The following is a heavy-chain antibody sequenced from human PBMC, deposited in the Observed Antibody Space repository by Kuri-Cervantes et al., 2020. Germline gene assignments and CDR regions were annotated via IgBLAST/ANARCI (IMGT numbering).Heavy chain of an antibody. D-gene: IGHD3-22*01. CDR2: IKQDGSEK. Sequence: GESLKISCAASGFTFSSYWMSWVRQAPGKGLEWVAKIKQDGSEKYYVDSVKGRFTISRDNAKNSLYLQMNSLRAEDTALYYCARVLSYDSSGYYWDYWGQGTLVTVSS. V-gene: IGHV3-7*03. J-gene: IGHJ4*02. CDR3: ARVLSYDSSGYYWDY. CDR1: GFTFSSYW.